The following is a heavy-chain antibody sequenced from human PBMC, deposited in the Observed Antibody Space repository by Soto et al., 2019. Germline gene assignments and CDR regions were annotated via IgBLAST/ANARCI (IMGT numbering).Heavy chain of an antibody. CDR2: ISGGGDGT. CDR1: ECTFYNYA. J-gene: IGHJ3*01. Sequence: ELQLLESGGGLVRPGWSLRISCAASECTFYNYAMNWVRQAPGKGLEWVSTISGGGDGTYYADSVKGRFTISRDNSRKTVYLQMNSLRAEDTAVYYCAKKGLVSLATYCTTGACYYAFDVWGQGKLVNFSS. D-gene: IGHD2-8*01. CDR3: AKKGLVSLATYCTTGACYYAFDV. V-gene: IGHV3-23*01.